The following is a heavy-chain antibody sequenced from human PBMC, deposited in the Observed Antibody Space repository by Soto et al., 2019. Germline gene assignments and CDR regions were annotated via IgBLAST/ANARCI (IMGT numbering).Heavy chain of an antibody. D-gene: IGHD4-17*01. CDR1: GYTFTNYY. CDR2: INPSSGST. J-gene: IGHJ4*02. Sequence: GASVKVSCKASGYTFTNYYIHWVRQAPGQGLEWMGIINPSSGSTTYAQKFRGRVTMTRDTSTTTVYMELSSLRSEDAAIYYCAKANTAHYYFDYWGQGTLVTVSS. V-gene: IGHV1-46*01. CDR3: AKANTAHYYFDY.